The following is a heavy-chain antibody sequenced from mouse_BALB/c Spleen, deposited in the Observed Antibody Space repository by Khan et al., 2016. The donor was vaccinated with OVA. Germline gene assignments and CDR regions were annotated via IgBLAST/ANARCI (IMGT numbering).Heavy chain of an antibody. Sequence: DVQLQESGPGLVKPSQSLSLTCTVTGYSITSDYAWNWIRQFPGNKLEWMGYIRHSGSTSYNPTLKSRISITRDTSKNQFFLQLNSVTTEDTATYYCARSIMANWGQGTTLTVSS. CDR2: IRHSGST. CDR3: ARSIMAN. CDR1: GYSITSDYA. J-gene: IGHJ2*01. V-gene: IGHV3-2*02.